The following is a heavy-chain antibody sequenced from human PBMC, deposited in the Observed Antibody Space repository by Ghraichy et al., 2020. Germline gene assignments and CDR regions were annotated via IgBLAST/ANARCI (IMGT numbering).Heavy chain of an antibody. CDR2: INAGNGKT. Sequence: ASVKVSCKAFGYTFIDYSIHWVRQAPGQRFEWMGWINAGNGKTKYSQEFQGRVTITRDTSATTAYMDLSSLTSEDTAMYYCARGRWSNSQVSYFLDHWGHGTLVTASS. CDR1: GYTFIDYS. D-gene: IGHD4-23*01. J-gene: IGHJ4*01. CDR3: ARGRWSNSQVSYFLDH. V-gene: IGHV1-3*03.